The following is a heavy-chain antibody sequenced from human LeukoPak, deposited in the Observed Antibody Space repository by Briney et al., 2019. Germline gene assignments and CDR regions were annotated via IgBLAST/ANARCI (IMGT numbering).Heavy chain of an antibody. Sequence: KPSATMPLTCAVDGGSFSGYYWRGIREPPGKGQEGIGEINHRGSTNYNPSLKRRVTILEDTTKNQFSLTLSSVTAADTAVYYCAARQRRAYSYGPYYSNYWGQGTPVTVSS. J-gene: IGHJ4*02. CDR2: INHRGST. CDR3: AARQRRAYSYGPYYSNY. CDR1: GGSFSGYY. D-gene: IGHD5-18*01. V-gene: IGHV4-34*01.